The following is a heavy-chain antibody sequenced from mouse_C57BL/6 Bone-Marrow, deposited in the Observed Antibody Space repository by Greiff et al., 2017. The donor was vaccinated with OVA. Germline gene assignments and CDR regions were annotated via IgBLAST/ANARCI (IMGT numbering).Heavy chain of an antibody. CDR1: GFTFSSYA. CDR3: ARDYGSPYYAMDY. Sequence: EVHLVESGGGLVKPGGSLKLSCAASGFTFSSYAMSWVRQTPEKRLEWVATISDGGSYTYYPDNVKGRFTLSRDNAKNNLYLQMSHLKSEDTAMYYCARDYGSPYYAMDYWGQGTSVTVSS. V-gene: IGHV5-4*01. CDR2: ISDGGSYT. D-gene: IGHD1-1*01. J-gene: IGHJ4*01.